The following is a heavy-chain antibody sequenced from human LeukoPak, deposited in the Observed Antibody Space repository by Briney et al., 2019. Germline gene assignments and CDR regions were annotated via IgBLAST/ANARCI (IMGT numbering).Heavy chain of an antibody. Sequence: ASVKVSCKASGYTFTGYYMHWVRQAPGQWLDWIGWINPNSGGTNYAQKFQGRVTMTRDTSISTAYMELSRLRSDDTAVYYCARSTLREVGYFDYWGQGTLVTVSS. CDR1: GYTFTGYY. J-gene: IGHJ4*02. V-gene: IGHV1-2*02. CDR2: INPNSGGT. D-gene: IGHD5-12*01. CDR3: ARSTLREVGYFDY.